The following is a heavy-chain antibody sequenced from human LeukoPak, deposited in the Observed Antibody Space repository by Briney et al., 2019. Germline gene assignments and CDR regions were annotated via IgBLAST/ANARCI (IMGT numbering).Heavy chain of an antibody. Sequence: PSETLSLTCTVSGGSISSGSYYWSWIRQPAGKGLEWIGRIYTSGSTNYNPSLKSRVTISVDTSKNQFSLKLSSVTAADTAVYYCARDATYYYDSSGLYYFDYWGQGTLVTVSS. V-gene: IGHV4-61*02. J-gene: IGHJ4*02. CDR2: IYTSGST. CDR1: GGSISSGSYY. CDR3: ARDATYYYDSSGLYYFDY. D-gene: IGHD3-22*01.